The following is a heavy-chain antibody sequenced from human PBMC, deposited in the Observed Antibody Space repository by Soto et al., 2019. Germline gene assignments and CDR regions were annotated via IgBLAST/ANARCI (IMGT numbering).Heavy chain of an antibody. Sequence: QVQLQESGPGLVKPSQTLSLTCTVSGGSISSGDYYWNWIRQPPGKGLEWIGFIYYSGRTSYNPSLKSRATISVDTSKNQFSLKLSSVTAADTAVFYCARMTTGPTEAFDIWGQGTMVTVSS. CDR2: IYYSGRT. CDR3: ARMTTGPTEAFDI. D-gene: IGHD4-17*01. CDR1: GGSISSGDYY. V-gene: IGHV4-30-4*01. J-gene: IGHJ3*02.